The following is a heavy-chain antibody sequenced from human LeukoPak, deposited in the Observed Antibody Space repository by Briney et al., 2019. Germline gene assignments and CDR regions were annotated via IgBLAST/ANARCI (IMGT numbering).Heavy chain of an antibody. CDR3: AIGKSEGVFDV. CDR1: GFTVSSNY. J-gene: IGHJ3*01. Sequence: GGSLRLSCAASGFTVSSNYMTWVRQAPGKGLEWVSVIYSGGSTHYADSVEGRFTISRDTSKNTLYLQMNSLRAEDKSVYYCAIGKSEGVFDVWGQGTMVTVSS. V-gene: IGHV3-53*01. CDR2: IYSGGST. D-gene: IGHD3-3*01.